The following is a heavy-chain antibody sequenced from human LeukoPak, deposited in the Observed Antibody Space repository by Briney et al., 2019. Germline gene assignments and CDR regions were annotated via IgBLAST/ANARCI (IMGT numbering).Heavy chain of an antibody. CDR1: GFPFSNYW. CDR3: VRIRPSDGSAWDTGRGWFDP. D-gene: IGHD6-19*01. CDR2: MKEDGTDK. V-gene: IGHV3-7*01. Sequence: GGSLRLSCVASGFPFSNYWMTWVRQAPGKRLEWVANMKEDGTDKYYVDSVKGRFTISRDNARELLFLQMNSLRAEDTAVYYCVRIRPSDGSAWDTGRGWFDPWGQGTLVAVSS. J-gene: IGHJ5*02.